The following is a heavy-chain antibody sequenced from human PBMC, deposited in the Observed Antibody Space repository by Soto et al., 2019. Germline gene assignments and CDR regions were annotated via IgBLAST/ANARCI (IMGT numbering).Heavy chain of an antibody. V-gene: IGHV1-18*04. D-gene: IGHD6-13*01. CDR2: ISAYNGNT. J-gene: IGHJ6*02. CDR1: GYTFTSYG. CDR3: ARGRGYSSSWYVYYYYYYGMDV. Sequence: QVQLVQSGAEVKKPGASVKVSCKASGYTFTSYGISWVRQAPGQGLEWMGWISAYNGNTNYAQKLQGRGTMTTDTSTGTAYMELRSLRSDDTAVYYCARGRGYSSSWYVYYYYYYGMDVWGQGTTVTVSS.